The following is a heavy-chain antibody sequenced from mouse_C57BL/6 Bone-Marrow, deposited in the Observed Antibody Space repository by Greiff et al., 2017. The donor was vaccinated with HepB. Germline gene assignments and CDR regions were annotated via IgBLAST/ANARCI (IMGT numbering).Heavy chain of an antibody. CDR3: ARSGTVFFDY. CDR1: GYTFTDYY. CDR2: INPNNGGT. V-gene: IGHV1-26*01. D-gene: IGHD4-1*01. J-gene: IGHJ2*01. Sequence: VQLKQSGPELVKPGASVKISCKASGYTFTDYYMNWVKQSHGKSLEWIGDINPNNGGTSYNQKFKGKATLTVDKSSSTAYMELRSLTSEDSAVYYCARSGTVFFDYWGQGTTLTVSS.